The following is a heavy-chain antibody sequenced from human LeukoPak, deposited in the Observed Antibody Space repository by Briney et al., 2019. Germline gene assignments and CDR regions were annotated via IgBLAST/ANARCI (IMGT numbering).Heavy chain of an antibody. CDR2: ISSSSSYI. V-gene: IGHV3-21*01. J-gene: IGHJ1*01. CDR1: GFTFSSYS. D-gene: IGHD6-13*01. CDR3: ARAGSSSWYLGYFQH. Sequence: GGSLILSCAASGFTFSSYSMNWVRQAPGKGLEWVSSISSSSSYIYYADSVKGRFTISRDNAKNSLYLQMNSLRAEDTAVYYCARAGSSSWYLGYFQHWGQGTLVTVSS.